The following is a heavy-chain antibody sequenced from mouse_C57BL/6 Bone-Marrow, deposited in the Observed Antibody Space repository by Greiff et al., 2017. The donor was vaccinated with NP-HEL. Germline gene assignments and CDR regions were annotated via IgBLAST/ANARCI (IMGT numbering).Heavy chain of an antibody. J-gene: IGHJ1*03. CDR2: IDPANGNT. Sequence: EVQLQESVAELVRPGASVKLSCTASGFTIKNTYMHWVKQRPEQGLEWIGRIDPANGNTKYAPKFQGKATLTADTSSNTAYLPLSSLTSEDTAIYYCERWGYGYFDVWGKGTTVTVSS. V-gene: IGHV14-3*01. CDR3: ERWGYGYFDV. CDR1: GFTIKNTY. D-gene: IGHD1-1*02.